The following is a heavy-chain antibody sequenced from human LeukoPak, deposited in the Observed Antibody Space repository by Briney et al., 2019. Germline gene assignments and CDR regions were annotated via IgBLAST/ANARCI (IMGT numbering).Heavy chain of an antibody. J-gene: IGHJ5*02. CDR2: IKFDGNDK. CDR3: ARLDEAFET. D-gene: IGHD3-9*01. CDR1: GFTFSRYW. Sequence: PGGSLRLSCVTSGFTFSRYWLARVRQAPGKGLEWVANIKFDGNDKYYADSTKGRFTISRDNAKNSVYLQMNTLRAEDTALYYCARLDEAFETWGQGTLVTVSS. V-gene: IGHV3-7*01.